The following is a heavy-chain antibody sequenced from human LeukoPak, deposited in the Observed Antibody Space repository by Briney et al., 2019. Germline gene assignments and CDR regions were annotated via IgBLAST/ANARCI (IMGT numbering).Heavy chain of an antibody. D-gene: IGHD1-26*01. Sequence: SGGSLRLSCAASGFTFSGYVMNWVRQAPGKGLEWVSSFSSSSSYIYYADSVKGRFTISRDNAKNSLYLQMDSLRAEDTAVYYCARGGIITSYAFEIWGQGAMVTVSS. CDR1: GFTFSGYV. V-gene: IGHV3-21*01. CDR3: ARGGIITSYAFEI. CDR2: FSSSSSYI. J-gene: IGHJ3*02.